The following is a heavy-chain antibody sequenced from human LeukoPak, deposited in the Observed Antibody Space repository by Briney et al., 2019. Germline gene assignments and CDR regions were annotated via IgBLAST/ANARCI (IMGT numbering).Heavy chain of an antibody. D-gene: IGHD3-10*01. Sequence: GVSLRLSCAVSGFTFRRYWMHWARQATGKGLVWVLHIHSDGSSTSYADSVQGRFTISRDNAKNTLYLQMNSLRAEDTAVYYCARHNYGYDYWGQGTLVTVSS. J-gene: IGHJ4*02. V-gene: IGHV3-74*01. CDR1: GFTFRRYW. CDR2: IHSDGSST. CDR3: ARHNYGYDY.